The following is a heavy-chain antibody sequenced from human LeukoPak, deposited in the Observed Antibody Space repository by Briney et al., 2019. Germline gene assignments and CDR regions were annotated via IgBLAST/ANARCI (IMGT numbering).Heavy chain of an antibody. D-gene: IGHD3-16*02. CDR1: GEALSELS. CDR2: FDPDDGQI. Sequence: ASVKVSCKVSGEALSELSMHWVRQAPGRGLEWMGGFDPDDGQIIYAQKFAGRVTLTEDTSTDTAYMELSSLRSDDTAVYFCARDKIREENYDYVWGSYRYTDAFDIWGQGTMVTVSS. CDR3: ARDKIREENYDYVWGSYRYTDAFDI. J-gene: IGHJ3*02. V-gene: IGHV1-24*01.